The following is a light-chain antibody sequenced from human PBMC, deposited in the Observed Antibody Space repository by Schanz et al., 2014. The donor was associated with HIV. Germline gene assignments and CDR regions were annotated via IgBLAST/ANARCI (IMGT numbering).Light chain of an antibody. Sequence: QSVLTQPPSVSGAPGQRVTISCTGSSSNIGSVYDVHWYQQLPGTAPKHLILANSDRPSGVPDRFSGSGSGTSASLAISGLQSEDEADYYCVTWDSSLRVVVFGGGTKLTVL. CDR1: SSNIGSVYD. J-gene: IGLJ2*01. CDR3: VTWDSSLRVVV. CDR2: ANS. V-gene: IGLV1-40*01.